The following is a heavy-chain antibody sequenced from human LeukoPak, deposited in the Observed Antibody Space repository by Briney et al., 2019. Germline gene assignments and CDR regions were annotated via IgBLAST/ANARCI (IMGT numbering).Heavy chain of an antibody. D-gene: IGHD5-18*01. J-gene: IGHJ4*02. CDR2: IYSGGST. Sequence: QTGGSLRLSCAASGFTVSSNYMSWVRQAPGKGLEWVSVIYSGGSTYYADSVKGRFTISRHNSKNTLYLQMNSLRAEDTAVYYCAKDRSYSYGEFDYWGQGTLVTVSS. CDR1: GFTVSSNY. CDR3: AKDRSYSYGEFDY. V-gene: IGHV3-53*01.